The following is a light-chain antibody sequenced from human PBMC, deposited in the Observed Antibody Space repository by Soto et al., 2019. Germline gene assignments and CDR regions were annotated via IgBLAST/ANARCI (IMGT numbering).Light chain of an antibody. CDR1: SSDVGGYDY. J-gene: IGLJ1*01. V-gene: IGLV2-11*01. CDR3: CSYAGTYTFYV. Sequence: QSVLAQPRSVSGSPGQSVTISCTGTSSDVGGYDYVSWYQQHPGKAPKLMIYDVTKWPSGVPDRFSGSRSGNTASLTISGLQAEDDADYYCCSYAGTYTFYVFGTGTKVTVL. CDR2: DVT.